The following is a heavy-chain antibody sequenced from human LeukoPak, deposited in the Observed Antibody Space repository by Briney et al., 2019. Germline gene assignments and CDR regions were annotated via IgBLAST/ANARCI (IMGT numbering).Heavy chain of an antibody. CDR1: GGSISSYY. CDR2: IYTSGTT. D-gene: IGHD2-2*01. CDR3: ARGKRYCSSTSCYHWFDR. Sequence: SETLSLTCTVSGGSISSYYWSWIRQPAGKGLEWIGRIYTSGTTNYNPSLKSRVTMSVHTSKNQFSLKLRSVTAADTAVYYCARGKRYCSSTSCYHWFDRWGQGTLVTVSS. V-gene: IGHV4-4*07. J-gene: IGHJ5*02.